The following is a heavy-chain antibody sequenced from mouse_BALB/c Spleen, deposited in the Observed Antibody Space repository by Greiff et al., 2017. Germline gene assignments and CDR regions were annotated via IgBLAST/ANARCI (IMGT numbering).Heavy chain of an antibody. CDR2: INPGSGGT. D-gene: IGHD1-1*01. Sequence: QVQLQQSGAELVRPGTSVKVSCKASGYAFTNYLIEWVKQRPGQGLEWIGVINPGSGGTNYNEKFKGKATLTADKSSSTAYMQLSSLTSDDSAVYFCARNYYGSRDYWGQGTSVTVSS. CDR1: GYAFTNYL. J-gene: IGHJ4*01. CDR3: ARNYYGSRDY. V-gene: IGHV1-54*01.